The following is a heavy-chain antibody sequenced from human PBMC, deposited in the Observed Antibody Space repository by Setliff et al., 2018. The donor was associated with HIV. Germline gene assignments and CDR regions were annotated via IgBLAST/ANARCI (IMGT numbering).Heavy chain of an antibody. CDR3: ARDPSSSGWSEGLYYFDS. D-gene: IGHD6-19*01. Sequence: TLSLTCTVSGDSTSSSSSYWGWIRQPPGKGLEWIGEINHSGSTNYNPSLRSRVSISVDTSKNQFSLRLSSVTAADTAVYYCARDPSSSGWSEGLYYFDSWGRGTLVTVSS. J-gene: IGHJ4*02. V-gene: IGHV4-39*07. CDR2: INHSGST. CDR1: GDSTSSSSSY.